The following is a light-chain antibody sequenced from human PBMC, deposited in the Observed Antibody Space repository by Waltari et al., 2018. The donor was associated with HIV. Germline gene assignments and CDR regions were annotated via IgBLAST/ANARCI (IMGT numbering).Light chain of an antibody. CDR2: EVT. CDR1: SSDLGAYDF. CDR3: SSYGDSLKVL. V-gene: IGLV2-8*01. J-gene: IGLJ2*01. Sequence: QSALTQPPSASVSLGHSVTISCTGSSSDLGAYDFVSWFQQPPHSAPKLLLYEVTRRPATVSDRFSGSRSGNTAFLTVAGLQPDDEATYFCSSYGDSLKVLFGGGTNVTVL.